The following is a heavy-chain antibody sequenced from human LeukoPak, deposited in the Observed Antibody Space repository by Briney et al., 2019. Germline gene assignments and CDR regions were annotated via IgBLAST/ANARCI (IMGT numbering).Heavy chain of an antibody. CDR3: ARSGYSSGWSPYYYYMDV. CDR2: IYYSGST. D-gene: IGHD6-19*01. J-gene: IGHJ6*03. Sequence: SETLSLTCTVSGGSISSYYWSWIRQPPGKGLEWIGYIYYSGSTNYNPSLKSRVTISVDTSKNQFSLKLSSVTAADTAVYYCARSGYSSGWSPYYYYMDVWGKGTTVTVSS. V-gene: IGHV4-59*01. CDR1: GGSISSYY.